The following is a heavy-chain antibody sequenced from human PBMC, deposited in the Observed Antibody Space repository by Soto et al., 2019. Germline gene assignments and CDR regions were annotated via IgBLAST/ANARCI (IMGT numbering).Heavy chain of an antibody. CDR3: ARGHSGTYYRAFDY. J-gene: IGHJ4*02. CDR1: GFTFSNYW. CDR2: ISSDESST. V-gene: IGHV3-74*01. D-gene: IGHD1-26*01. Sequence: EVQLVESGGGLVQPGGSLRLFWAASGFTFSNYWMHWVRQAPGKGLVCVSRISSDESSTTCADSVKGRFTISRDNAKNTLYLQMNSLRAEDTAVYYCARGHSGTYYRAFDYWGQGTLVTVSS.